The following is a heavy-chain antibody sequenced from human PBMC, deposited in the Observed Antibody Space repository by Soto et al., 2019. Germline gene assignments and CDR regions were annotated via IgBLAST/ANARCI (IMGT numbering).Heavy chain of an antibody. CDR3: ARDQLYYNDISGRPLNAFDV. V-gene: IGHV3-48*01. Sequence: LRLSCAASGFTFRNYGMNWVRQAPGKGLEWVAYIGIGSSTKYYADSVKGRFTISRDNAKNSLYLQMNSLRAADTAVYYCARDQLYYNDISGRPLNAFDVWGQGTMVTVSS. CDR2: IGIGSSTK. D-gene: IGHD3-22*01. CDR1: GFTFRNYG. J-gene: IGHJ3*01.